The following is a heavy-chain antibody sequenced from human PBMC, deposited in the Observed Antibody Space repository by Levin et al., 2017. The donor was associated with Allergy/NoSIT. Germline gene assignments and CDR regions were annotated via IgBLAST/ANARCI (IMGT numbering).Heavy chain of an antibody. CDR3: VRERWDYIDLYYDGLDG. D-gene: IGHD4-11*01. J-gene: IGHJ6*02. CDR1: GDSVSSSGAA. V-gene: IGHV6-1*01. Sequence: SETLSLTCAISGDSVSSSGAAWNWIRQSPSRGLEWLGRTYYRSKWYSDYAVSVKSRITINPDTSKNQFSLQLNSVTPEDTALYYCVRERWDYIDLYYDGLDGWGQGTTVTVSS. CDR2: TYYRSKWYS.